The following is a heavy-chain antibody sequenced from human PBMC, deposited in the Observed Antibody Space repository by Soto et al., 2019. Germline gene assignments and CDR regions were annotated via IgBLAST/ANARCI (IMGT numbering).Heavy chain of an antibody. CDR3: TRSTNWNYEYSFDY. CDR2: IDWEEEK. Sequence: SGPTLVNPKRPLILTCAFSGFSLSRKGMSVSWIRQPPGKALEFLELIDWEEEKFYSPSLRTRLTVSKDTSKSQVVLTLTNVDPVDTATYYCTRSTNWNYEYSFDYWGQGTLVTVPQ. V-gene: IGHV2-70*01. CDR1: GFSLSRKGMS. D-gene: IGHD1-7*01. J-gene: IGHJ4*02.